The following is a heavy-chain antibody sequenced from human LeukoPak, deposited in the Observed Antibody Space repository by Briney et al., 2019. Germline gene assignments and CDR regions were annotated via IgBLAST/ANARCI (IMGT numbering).Heavy chain of an antibody. D-gene: IGHD3-10*01. CDR3: ARAPEANRDYYGGELLYNY. Sequence: ASVKVSCKASGYTFTSYGISWARQAPGQGLEWMGWISAYNGNTNYAQKLQGRVTMTTDTSTSTAYMELRSLRSDDTAVYYCARAPEANRDYYGGELLYNYWGQGTLVTVSS. CDR1: GYTFTSYG. CDR2: ISAYNGNT. J-gene: IGHJ4*02. V-gene: IGHV1-18*01.